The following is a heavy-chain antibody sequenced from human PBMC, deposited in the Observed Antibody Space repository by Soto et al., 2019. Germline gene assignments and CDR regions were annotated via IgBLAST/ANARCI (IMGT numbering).Heavy chain of an antibody. CDR1: GFTLSDYN. Sequence: QVQLVESGGGVVQPGRSLRLSCKASGFTLSDYNMHWVRQAPGKGLEWLGVIFYDGSGHFYADPMEGRFTISRDASKNTLYLQMNSLRLEDTAVYFCGREQNSGYYRTADYWGQGTLVTVSS. J-gene: IGHJ4*02. CDR2: IFYDGSGH. D-gene: IGHD3-22*01. V-gene: IGHV3-30*14. CDR3: GREQNSGYYRTADY.